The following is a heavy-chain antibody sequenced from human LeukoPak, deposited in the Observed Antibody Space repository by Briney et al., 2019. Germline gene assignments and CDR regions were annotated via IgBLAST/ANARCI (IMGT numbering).Heavy chain of an antibody. CDR1: GGSISSHY. D-gene: IGHD2-2*01. J-gene: IGHJ4*02. V-gene: IGHV4-59*08. CDR3: ARKGSTSRNPFDY. Sequence: SETLSLTCTVSGGSISSHYWSWIRQPPGKGLEWIGYIYYSGSTNYNPSLKSRVTISVDTSKNQFSLKLSSVTAADTAVYYCARKGSTSRNPFDYWGQGTLVTVSS. CDR2: IYYSGST.